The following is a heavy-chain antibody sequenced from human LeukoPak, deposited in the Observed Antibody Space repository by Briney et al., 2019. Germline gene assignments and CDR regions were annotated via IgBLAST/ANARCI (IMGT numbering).Heavy chain of an antibody. CDR3: ARGSRYCSSTSCWEFDY. J-gene: IGHJ4*02. V-gene: IGHV1-2*02. D-gene: IGHD2-2*01. CDR2: INPNSGGT. Sequence: ASVKVSCKASGYTFTGYYMHWVRQAPGQGLEWMGWINPNSGGTNYAQKFQGRVTMTRDTSISTAYMELSRLRSDDTAVYYCARGSRYCSSTSCWEFDYWGQGILVTVSS. CDR1: GYTFTGYY.